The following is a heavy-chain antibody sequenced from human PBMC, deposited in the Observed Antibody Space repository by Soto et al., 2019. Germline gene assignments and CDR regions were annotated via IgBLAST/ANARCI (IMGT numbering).Heavy chain of an antibody. CDR1: GGSINSSNW. D-gene: IGHD3-22*01. CDR3: AKRYFYENHGVFDV. CDR2: IYQSGST. Sequence: QVRLQWSGPGLVSPSGTLYLTCAVSGGSINSSNWWSWVRQSPRKGLEWMGEIYQSGSTKYNPSFRSRFTVSIDKPTSEFSLKLISVTAAASAVYYCAKRYFYENHGVFDVWDQGTKVTVSS. V-gene: IGHV4-4*02. J-gene: IGHJ3*01.